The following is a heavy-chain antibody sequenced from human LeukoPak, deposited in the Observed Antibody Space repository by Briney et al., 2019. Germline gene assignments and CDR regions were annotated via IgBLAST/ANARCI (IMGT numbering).Heavy chain of an antibody. CDR3: ARSQDTCSGGSCYSPSDAFDI. CDR1: GFTFSSYS. D-gene: IGHD2-15*01. J-gene: IGHJ3*02. Sequence: GGSLRLSCAASGFTFSSYSMNWVRQAPGKGLEWVSSISSSSSYIYYADSVKGRFTISRDNARNSLYLQMNSLRAEDTAVYYCARSQDTCSGGSCYSPSDAFDIWGQGTMVTVSS. V-gene: IGHV3-21*01. CDR2: ISSSSSYI.